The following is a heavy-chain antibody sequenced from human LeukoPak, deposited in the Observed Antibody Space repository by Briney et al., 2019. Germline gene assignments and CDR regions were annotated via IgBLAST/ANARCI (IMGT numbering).Heavy chain of an antibody. CDR3: ARGGGTISDY. CDR2: ISSSSSYI. CDR1: GFTFSSYS. V-gene: IGHV3-21*01. J-gene: IGHJ4*02. Sequence: PGGSLRLSCAASGFTFSSYSMNWVRQAPGKALEWVSSISSSSSYIYYADSVKGRFTIFSDHDQNSLYLQMNSLRAEDTGVYYCARGGGTISDYWGQGTLVTVSS. D-gene: IGHD5-24*01.